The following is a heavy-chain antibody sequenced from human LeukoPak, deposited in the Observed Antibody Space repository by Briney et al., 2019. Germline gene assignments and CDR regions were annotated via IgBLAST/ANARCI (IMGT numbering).Heavy chain of an antibody. V-gene: IGHV4-34*01. CDR3: AINNWFDP. CDR2: INHSGST. J-gene: IGHJ5*02. CDR1: GGSLSGHH. Sequence: SETLSLTCAVYGGSLSGHHWSWIRQPPGKGLEWIGEINHSGSTNYNPSIKSRVTISVDTSRNQFSLKLTSVTAADTAMYYCAINNWFDPWGQGTLVTVSS.